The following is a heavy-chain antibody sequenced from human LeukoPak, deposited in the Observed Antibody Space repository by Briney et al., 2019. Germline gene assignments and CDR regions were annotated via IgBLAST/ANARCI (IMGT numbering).Heavy chain of an antibody. CDR3: AKGSANSSSWYRDQYYFDY. D-gene: IGHD6-13*01. V-gene: IGHV3-33*06. CDR1: GFTFSSYG. Sequence: GGSLRLSCAASGFTFSSYGMHWVRQAPGKGLEWVAVIWYDGSNKYYADSVKGRFTISRDNSKNTLYLQMNSLRAEDTAVYYCAKGSANSSSWYRDQYYFDYWGQGTLVTVSS. J-gene: IGHJ4*02. CDR2: IWYDGSNK.